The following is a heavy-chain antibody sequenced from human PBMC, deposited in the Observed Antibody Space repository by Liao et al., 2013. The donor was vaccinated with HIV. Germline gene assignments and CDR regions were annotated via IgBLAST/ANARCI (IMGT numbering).Heavy chain of an antibody. CDR2: IYQSGST. Sequence: QVQLQESGSGLVKPSQTLSLTCTVSGGSINSDGFSWSWIRQPPGKNLEWIGYIYQSGSTYYNPSLQESSHHISRHVQRSXYPSKTELCDRCGHAVYYCARSTVDYSYFDLWGR. V-gene: IGHV4-30-2*02. CDR1: GGSINSDGFS. J-gene: IGHJ2*01. CDR3: ARSTVDYSYFDL. D-gene: IGHD4-11*01.